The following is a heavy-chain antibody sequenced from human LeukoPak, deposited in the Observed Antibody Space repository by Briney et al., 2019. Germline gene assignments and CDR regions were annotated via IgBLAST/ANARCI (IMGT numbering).Heavy chain of an antibody. D-gene: IGHD1-26*01. Sequence: GGSLRLSCAASGFTVSSKYMSWVRQAPGKGLEWVSVIYSGGSTYYADSAKGRFTISRDNSKNTLYLQMNSLRAEDTAVYYCLKAGSGSYPIDYWGQGTLVTVSS. CDR1: GFTVSSKY. V-gene: IGHV3-66*01. CDR2: IYSGGST. J-gene: IGHJ4*02. CDR3: LKAGSGSYPIDY.